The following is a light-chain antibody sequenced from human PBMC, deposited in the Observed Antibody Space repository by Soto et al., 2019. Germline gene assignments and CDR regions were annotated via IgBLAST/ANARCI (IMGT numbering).Light chain of an antibody. CDR1: GGIGKW. CDR2: EVS. J-gene: IGKJ1*01. V-gene: IGKV1-5*01. CDR3: QQYNSYSTWT. Sequence: DIQMTQSPSTLSASVGDRVTITCRASGGIGKWLAWYQQKPGKAPKLLIYEVSLLESEVPSRFSGSASGPEFTLTISSLQPEDFATYYCQQYNSYSTWTFGQGTKVEI.